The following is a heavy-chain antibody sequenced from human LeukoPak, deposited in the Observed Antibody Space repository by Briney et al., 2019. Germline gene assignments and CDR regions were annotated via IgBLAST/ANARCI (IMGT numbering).Heavy chain of an antibody. V-gene: IGHV4-34*01. J-gene: IGHJ4*02. CDR2: INNSGST. CDR3: ARRGGRTYYYDTTGYYYFDY. D-gene: IGHD3-22*01. Sequence: SETLSLTCAVYAGSFSGYSWSRIRQPPGKGLEWIGEINNSGSTNYNPSLKSRVTISVDMSKNQFSLKLSSVTAADTAVYYCARRGGRTYYYDTTGYYYFDYWGQGTLVTVSS. CDR1: AGSFSGYS.